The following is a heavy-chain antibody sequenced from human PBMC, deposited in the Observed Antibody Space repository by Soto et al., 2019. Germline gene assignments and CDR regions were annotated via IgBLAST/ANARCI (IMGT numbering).Heavy chain of an antibody. V-gene: IGHV1-18*04. Sequence: QVQLVQSGAEVKKPGASVKVSSKASGYTFTSYGISWVRQAPGQGLEWMGWISAYNGNTNYAQKLQGRVTMTTDTSTSTAYMELRSLRSDDTAVYYCARDPPPLTYYDILTGYYPYYYYGMDVWGQGTTVTVSS. D-gene: IGHD3-9*01. CDR1: GYTFTSYG. CDR2: ISAYNGNT. CDR3: ARDPPPLTYYDILTGYYPYYYYGMDV. J-gene: IGHJ6*02.